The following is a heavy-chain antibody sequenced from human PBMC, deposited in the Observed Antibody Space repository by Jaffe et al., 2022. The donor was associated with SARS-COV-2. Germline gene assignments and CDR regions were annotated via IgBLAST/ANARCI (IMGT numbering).Heavy chain of an antibody. CDR1: GGSISTDF. J-gene: IGHJ4*02. D-gene: IGHD1-1*01. CDR2: IYYSRGTNYNPSH. V-gene: IGHV4-59*08. Sequence: QVQLQESGPGLAKPSETLSLTCTVSGGSISTDFWSWIRQPPGKGLEWIGYIYYSRGTNYNPSHNYNPSLKSRVTISADTSKNQFSLKLTSVTAADTAVYYCARATGLVDPFDSWGQGALVTVSS. CDR3: ARATGLVDPFDS.